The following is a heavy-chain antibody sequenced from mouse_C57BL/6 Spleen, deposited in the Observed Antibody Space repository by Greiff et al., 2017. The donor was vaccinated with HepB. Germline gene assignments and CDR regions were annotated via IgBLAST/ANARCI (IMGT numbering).Heavy chain of an antibody. J-gene: IGHJ3*01. CDR1: GFTFSSYT. CDR2: ISGGGGNT. V-gene: IGHV5-9*01. Sequence: EVQVVESGGGLVKPGGSLKLSCAASGFTFSSYTMSWVRQTPEKRLEWVATISGGGGNTYYPDSVKGRFTISRDNAKNTLYLQMSSLRSEDTALYYCARQSSGAWFAYWGQGTLVTVSA. CDR3: ARQSSGAWFAY. D-gene: IGHD3-2*02.